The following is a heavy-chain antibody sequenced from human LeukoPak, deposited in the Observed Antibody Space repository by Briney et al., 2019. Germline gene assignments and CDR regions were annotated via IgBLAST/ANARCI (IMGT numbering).Heavy chain of an antibody. CDR1: GDSISSYY. J-gene: IGHJ4*02. CDR2: IYYSGVT. D-gene: IGHD2/OR15-2a*01. V-gene: IGHV4-59*12. CDR3: AREGIVRTYDQ. Sequence: SETLSLTCTVSGDSISSYYWYWFRQPPGKGLEWIACIYYSGVTHYNPSLKSRVTISLDTSKSQFSLRLSSVTAADTAVYYCAREGIVRTYDQWGQGTLVTVSS.